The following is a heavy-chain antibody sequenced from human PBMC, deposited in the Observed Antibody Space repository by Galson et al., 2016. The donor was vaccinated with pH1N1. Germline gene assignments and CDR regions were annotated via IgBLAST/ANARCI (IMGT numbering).Heavy chain of an antibody. D-gene: IGHD6-6*01. CDR1: GATFNSYG. CDR2: INPVFGTT. CDR3: ATFSSSSSWLSLDV. Sequence: SVKVSCKASGATFNSYGIHWVRQAPGKGPEWMGDINPVFGTTNYAQRFQDRVTITAHDMELSGLRSEDTAIYYCATFSSSSSWLSLDVWGQGTTVTVSS. V-gene: IGHV1-69*13. J-gene: IGHJ3*01.